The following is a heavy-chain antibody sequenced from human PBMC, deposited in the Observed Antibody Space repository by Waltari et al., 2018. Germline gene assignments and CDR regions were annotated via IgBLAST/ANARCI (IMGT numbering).Heavy chain of an antibody. V-gene: IGHV4-38-2*02. D-gene: IGHD4-17*01. CDR1: GYSISSGYY. CDR3: AREYGDYPNWFDP. CDR2: IYTSGST. Sequence: QVQLQESGPGLVKPSETLSLTCAVSGYSISSGYYWGWIRQPPGKGLGWIGRIYTSGSTNYNPSLKSRVTMSVDTSKNQFSLKLSSVTAADTAVYYCAREYGDYPNWFDPWGQGTLVTVSS. J-gene: IGHJ5*02.